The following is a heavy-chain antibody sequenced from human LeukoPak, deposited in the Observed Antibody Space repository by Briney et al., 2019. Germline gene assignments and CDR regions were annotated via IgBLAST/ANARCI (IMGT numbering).Heavy chain of an antibody. Sequence: GGSLRLSCAASGFTFSDYYMSWIRQAPGKGLEWVSGISWNSGSIGYADSVKGRFTISRDNAKNSLHLQMNSLRAEDTALYYCAKEGGYCSGGSCFAFDIWGQGTMVTVSS. D-gene: IGHD2-15*01. J-gene: IGHJ3*02. CDR3: AKEGGYCSGGSCFAFDI. CDR1: GFTFSDYY. CDR2: ISWNSGSI. V-gene: IGHV3-9*01.